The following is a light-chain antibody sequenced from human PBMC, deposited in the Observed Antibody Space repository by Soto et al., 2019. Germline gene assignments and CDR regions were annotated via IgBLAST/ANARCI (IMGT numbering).Light chain of an antibody. Sequence: ENVLTQSPVTLSLSPGERATLSCRASQSVSGNFVAWYQQKPGQTPSLLIYTASSRATGIPDRFSGSGSGTDFTLTNSRLEPEDFAVYYCLQYVTLPYTFGQGTKLEIK. CDR2: TAS. CDR1: QSVSGNF. V-gene: IGKV3-20*01. CDR3: LQYVTLPYT. J-gene: IGKJ2*01.